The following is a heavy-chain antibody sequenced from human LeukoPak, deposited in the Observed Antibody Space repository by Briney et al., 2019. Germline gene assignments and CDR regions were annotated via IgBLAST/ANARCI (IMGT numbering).Heavy chain of an antibody. CDR1: GYSISSGYY. J-gene: IGHJ3*02. CDR3: ARLGLSGSYGDAFDI. CDR2: IYHSGST. D-gene: IGHD1-26*01. V-gene: IGHV4-38-2*02. Sequence: PSETLSLTCTVSGYSISSGYYWGWIRQPPGKGLEWIGSIYHSGSTYYNPSLKSRVTISVDTSKNQFSLKLSSVTAADMAVYYCARLGLSGSYGDAFDIWGQGTMVTVSS.